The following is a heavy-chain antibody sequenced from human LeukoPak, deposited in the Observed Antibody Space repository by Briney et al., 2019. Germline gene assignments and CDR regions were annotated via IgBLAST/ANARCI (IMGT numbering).Heavy chain of an antibody. V-gene: IGHV3-7*05. CDR1: GFTFSNYW. J-gene: IGHJ5*02. Sequence: GGSLRLSCAASGFTFSNYWMIWVRQAPGKGLEWVGSIKQDGSEKQYADSVRGRFSISRDNAKTSLYLQMNSLRAEDTAVYYCARASDPWLQLTWGQGTLVTVSS. CDR3: ARASDPWLQLT. CDR2: IKQDGSEK. D-gene: IGHD5-24*01.